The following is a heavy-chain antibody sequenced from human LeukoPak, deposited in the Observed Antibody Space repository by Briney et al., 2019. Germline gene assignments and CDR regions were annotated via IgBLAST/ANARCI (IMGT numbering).Heavy chain of an antibody. J-gene: IGHJ5*02. CDR1: GGSISRYY. D-gene: IGHD3-10*01. CDR2: IYYSGSP. CDR3: ARHVGFITMVRGVINNNWFDP. Sequence: SETLSLTCTVSGGSISRYYWSWIRQPPGKGLEWIGSIYYSGSPYYNPSLKSRVTISVDTSKKQFSLKLSSVTAADTAGYYCARHVGFITMVRGVINNNWFDPWGQGTLVTVSS. V-gene: IGHV4-59*05.